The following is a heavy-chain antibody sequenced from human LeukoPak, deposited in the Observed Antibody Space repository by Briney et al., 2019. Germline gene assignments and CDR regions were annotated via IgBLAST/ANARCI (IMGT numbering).Heavy chain of an antibody. V-gene: IGHV4-59*01. CDR2: IYYSGST. J-gene: IGHJ5*02. D-gene: IGHD6-13*01. Sequence: SETLSLTCTVSGGSISSYYWSWIRQPPGKGLEWIGYIYYSGSTNYNPSLKSRVTISVDTSKNQFSLKLSSVTAADTAVSYCARATQQQLFFWFDPWGQGTLVTVSS. CDR1: GGSISSYY. CDR3: ARATQQQLFFWFDP.